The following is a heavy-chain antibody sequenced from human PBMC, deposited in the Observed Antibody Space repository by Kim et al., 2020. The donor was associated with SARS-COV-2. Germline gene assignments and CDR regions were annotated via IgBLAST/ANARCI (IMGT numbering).Heavy chain of an antibody. V-gene: IGHV4-39*01. CDR3: ARRGGSGRSHDY. D-gene: IGHD3-10*01. J-gene: IGHJ4*02. Sequence: YNNPALKSRVTISVYTSKHQFSLILNSVTAADTAVYYCARRGGSGRSHDYWGQGTLVIVSS.